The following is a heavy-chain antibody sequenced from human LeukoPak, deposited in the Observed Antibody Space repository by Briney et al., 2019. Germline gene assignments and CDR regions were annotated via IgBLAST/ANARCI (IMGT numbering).Heavy chain of an antibody. CDR2: MNPNSGNT. J-gene: IGHJ4*02. CDR3: ARSPSQYDILTGYSL. D-gene: IGHD3-9*01. V-gene: IGHV1-8*01. CDR1: GYTFTSYD. Sequence: ASVKVSCKASGYTFTSYDINWVRQATGQGLEWMGWMNPNSGNTGYAQKFQGRVTMTRNTSISTAYMELSSLRSEDTAVYYCARSPSQYDILTGYSLWGQGTLVTVSS.